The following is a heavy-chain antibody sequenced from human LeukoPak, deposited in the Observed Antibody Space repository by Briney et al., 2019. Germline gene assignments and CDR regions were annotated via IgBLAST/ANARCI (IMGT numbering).Heavy chain of an antibody. CDR2: IYTSGST. J-gene: IGHJ4*02. V-gene: IGHV4-4*07. Sequence: PSETLSLTCTVSGGSISSYYWSWIRQPAGRGLEWIGRIYTSGSTNYNPSLKSRVTMSVDTSKNQFSLKLSSVTAADTAVYYCARMTITMVRGVIMYYFDYWGQGTLVTVSS. CDR1: GGSISSYY. D-gene: IGHD3-10*01. CDR3: ARMTITMVRGVIMYYFDY.